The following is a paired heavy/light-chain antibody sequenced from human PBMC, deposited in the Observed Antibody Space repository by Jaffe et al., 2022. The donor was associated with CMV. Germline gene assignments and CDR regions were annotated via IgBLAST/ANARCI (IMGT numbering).Light chain of an antibody. V-gene: IGKV4-1*01. CDR3: QQYYTTPYT. CDR2: WAS. CDR1: QSVLYSSNNKNY. Sequence: DIVMTQSPDSLAVSLGERATIDCKSSQSVLYSSNNKNYLAWYQQKPGQPPKLLIYWASTRESGVPDRFRGSGSGTDFTLTISSLQAEDVAVYFCQQYYTTPYTFGQGTKLEIK. J-gene: IGKJ2*01.
Heavy chain of an antibody. D-gene: IGHD6-19*01. CDR2: IFYSGST. CDR1: GGSISDYY. J-gene: IGHJ4*02. V-gene: IGHV4-59*08. Sequence: QVQLQESGPGLVKSSETLSLTCTVSGGSISDYYWSWIRQPPGKGLEWIGYIFYSGSTNYNPSLQSRVTMSVDTSRNQFSLKLTSVTAADTAVYYCARHKTGSAWDFFDYWGQGTLVTASS. CDR3: ARHKTGSAWDFFDY.